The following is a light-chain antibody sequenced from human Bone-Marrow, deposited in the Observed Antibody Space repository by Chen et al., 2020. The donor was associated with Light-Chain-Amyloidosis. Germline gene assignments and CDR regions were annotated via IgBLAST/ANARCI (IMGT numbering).Light chain of an antibody. J-gene: IGLJ3*02. V-gene: IGLV3-21*02. CDR2: DDS. CDR3: QVWDSSSDRPV. CDR1: NIGSTS. Sequence: SYVLTQPSSVSVAPGQTATIACGGNNIGSTSVHWYQQTPGQAPLLVVYDDSDRPSGIPERLSGSNAGNTATLTISMVEAGDEADYYCQVWDSSSDRPVFGGGTKLTVL.